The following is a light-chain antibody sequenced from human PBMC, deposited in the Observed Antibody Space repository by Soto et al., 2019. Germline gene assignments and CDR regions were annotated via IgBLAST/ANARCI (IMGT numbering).Light chain of an antibody. CDR3: QQYGSSPRT. V-gene: IGKV1-27*01. J-gene: IGKJ1*01. CDR1: QGINHY. Sequence: DIQMTQSPSSLSASVGDRVTITCRATQGINHYLAWFQQKPGKVPKLLIYATSTLQSGVPSRFSGSGFGTDFTLTISRLEPEDFAVYFCQQYGSSPRTFGQGTKVDIK. CDR2: ATS.